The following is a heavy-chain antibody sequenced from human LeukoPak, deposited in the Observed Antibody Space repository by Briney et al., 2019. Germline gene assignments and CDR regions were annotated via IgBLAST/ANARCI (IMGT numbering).Heavy chain of an antibody. Sequence: ASVKVSCKASGGTFSSYAISWVRQAPGQGLEWMGRIIPILGIANYAQKFQGRVTITADKSTSTAYMELSSLRSEDTAVYYCARDLGYYGSGSYSDWFDPWGQGTLVTVSS. J-gene: IGHJ5*02. CDR1: GGTFSSYA. V-gene: IGHV1-69*04. D-gene: IGHD3-10*01. CDR3: ARDLGYYGSGSYSDWFDP. CDR2: IIPILGIA.